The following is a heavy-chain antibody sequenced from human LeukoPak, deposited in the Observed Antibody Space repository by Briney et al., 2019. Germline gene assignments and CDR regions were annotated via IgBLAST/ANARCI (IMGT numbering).Heavy chain of an antibody. V-gene: IGHV4-31*03. CDR1: GGSISSGGYY. Sequence: SETLSLTCTVSGGSISSGGYYWSWIRQHPGKGLEWIGYIYYSGSTYYNPSLKSRVTISVDTSKNQFSLKLSSVTAADTAVYYCARGHGDYDFWSGSMYGLYNWFDPWGQGTLVTVSS. CDR3: ARGHGDYDFWSGSMYGLYNWFDP. D-gene: IGHD3-3*01. CDR2: IYYSGST. J-gene: IGHJ5*02.